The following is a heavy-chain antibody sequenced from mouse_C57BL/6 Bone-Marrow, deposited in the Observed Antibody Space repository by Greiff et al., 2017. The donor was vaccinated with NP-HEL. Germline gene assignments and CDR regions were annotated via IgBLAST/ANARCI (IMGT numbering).Heavy chain of an antibody. V-gene: IGHV2-9-1*01. CDR3: ARGYYSNLRLAMDY. CDR1: GFSLTSYA. J-gene: IGHJ4*01. CDR2: IWTGGGT. D-gene: IGHD2-5*01. Sequence: VMLVESGPGLVAPSQSLSITCTVSGFSLTSYAISWVRQPPGKGLEWLGVIWTGGGTNYNSALQSRLSISKDNSKSQVFLKMNSLQTDDTARYYCARGYYSNLRLAMDYWGQGTSVTVSS.